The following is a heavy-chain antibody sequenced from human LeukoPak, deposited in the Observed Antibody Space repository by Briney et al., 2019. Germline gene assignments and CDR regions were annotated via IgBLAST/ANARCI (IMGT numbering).Heavy chain of an antibody. CDR3: AKEGTIVVVPAAIYYFDY. V-gene: IGHV3-23*01. Sequence: PGGSLTLSCAASGFTFSSYAMSWVRQAPGKGLEWVSAISGSGGSTYYADSVKGRFTISRDNSKNTLYLQMNSLRAEDTAVYYCAKEGTIVVVPAAIYYFDYWGQGTLVTVSS. D-gene: IGHD2-2*01. CDR2: ISGSGGST. CDR1: GFTFSSYA. J-gene: IGHJ4*02.